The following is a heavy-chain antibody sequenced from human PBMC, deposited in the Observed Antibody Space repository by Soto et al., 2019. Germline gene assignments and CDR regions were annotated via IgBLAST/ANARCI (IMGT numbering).Heavy chain of an antibody. Sequence: KGLXXVSYISSSGSTKHYADSVKGRFTISRDDAKNSLYLQMNSLRAEDTAVYYCARDLPDDYIWGTYRQLDAFDIWGQGTMVTVSS. D-gene: IGHD3-16*02. CDR2: ISSSGSTK. J-gene: IGHJ3*02. CDR3: ARDLPDDYIWGTYRQLDAFDI. V-gene: IGHV3-11*01.